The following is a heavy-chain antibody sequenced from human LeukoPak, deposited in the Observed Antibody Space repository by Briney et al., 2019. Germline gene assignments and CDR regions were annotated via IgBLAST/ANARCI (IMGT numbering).Heavy chain of an antibody. J-gene: IGHJ3*02. V-gene: IGHV3-21*01. CDR3: ARGRGAVAGSDAFDI. CDR2: ISSSSSYI. CDR1: GFTFSSYS. D-gene: IGHD6-19*01. Sequence: GGSLRLSCAASGFTFSSYSMNWVRQAPGKGLEGVSSISSSSSYIYYADSVKGRFTISRDNAKNSLYLQMNSLRAEDTAAYYCARGRGAVAGSDAFDIWGQGTMVTVSS.